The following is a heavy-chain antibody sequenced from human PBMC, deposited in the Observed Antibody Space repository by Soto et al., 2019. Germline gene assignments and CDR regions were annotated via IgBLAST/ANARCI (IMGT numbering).Heavy chain of an antibody. CDR3: ARDSTRRGACDI. CDR1: SGSFSVYY. J-gene: IGHJ3*02. CDR2: INHAGST. D-gene: IGHD4-4*01. Sequence: QVHLQQWGAGLLKPSETLSLTCAVYSGSFSVYYWNWIRQSPGKGLEWIGEINHAGSTNYSPSLRSRVTISVDTSKNQFSLKLSSVTAADTAVYFCARDSTRRGACDIWDQGTMVTVSS. V-gene: IGHV4-34*01.